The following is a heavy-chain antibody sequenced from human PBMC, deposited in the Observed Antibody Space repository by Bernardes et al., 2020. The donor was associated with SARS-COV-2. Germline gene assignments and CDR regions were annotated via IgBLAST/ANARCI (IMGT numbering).Heavy chain of an antibody. Sequence: GGSLRLSCAASGFTVSSNYMSWVRKAPGKGLEWVSVIYSGGSTYYADSVKGRFTISRDNSKNTLYLQMNSLRAEDTAVYYCAREDGYNLHYFDYWGQGTLVTVSS. CDR1: GFTVSSNY. CDR2: IYSGGST. V-gene: IGHV3-66*02. D-gene: IGHD5-12*01. CDR3: AREDGYNLHYFDY. J-gene: IGHJ4*02.